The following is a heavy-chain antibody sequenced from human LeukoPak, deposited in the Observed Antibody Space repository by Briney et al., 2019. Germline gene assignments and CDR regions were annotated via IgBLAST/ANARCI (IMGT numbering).Heavy chain of an antibody. CDR3: ARQKYVRGSYRPVDAFDI. CDR2: IYCSGST. CDR1: GGSISSGGYY. J-gene: IGHJ3*02. Sequence: PSETLSLTCTVSGGSISSGGYYWCWLRPHPGKGLEWIGYIYCSGSTNYNPSLKIRVTISVDTSKNQISLKLSSVTAADTAVYYCARQKYVRGSYRPVDAFDIWGPGATVTAAS. D-gene: IGHD3-16*02. V-gene: IGHV4-31*03.